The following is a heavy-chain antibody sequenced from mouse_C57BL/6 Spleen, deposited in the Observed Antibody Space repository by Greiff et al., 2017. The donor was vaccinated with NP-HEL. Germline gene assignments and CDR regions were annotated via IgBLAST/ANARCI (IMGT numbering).Heavy chain of an antibody. J-gene: IGHJ4*01. CDR3: TRILRYLWAMDY. Sequence: VHVKQSGTVLARPGASVKMSCKTSGYTFTSYWMHWVKQRPGQGLEWIGAIYPGNSDTRYNQKFKGKAKLTAVTSASTAYMELSSLTNEDSAVYYCTRILRYLWAMDYWGQGTSVTVSS. D-gene: IGHD1-1*01. CDR1: GYTFTSYW. V-gene: IGHV1-5*01. CDR2: IYPGNSDT.